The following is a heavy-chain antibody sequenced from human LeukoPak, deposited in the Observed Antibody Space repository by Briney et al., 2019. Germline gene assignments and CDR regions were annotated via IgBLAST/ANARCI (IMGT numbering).Heavy chain of an antibody. Sequence: GGSLRLSCVASGFTFRNYGMHWVRQAPGKGLEWVAFIRYDGSNKYYADSVKGRFTISRDNSKNTLYLRMNSLRAEDTAVYYCAKTYGDYAFSYYMDVWGKGTTVTVSS. CDR2: IRYDGSNK. CDR1: GFTFRNYG. D-gene: IGHD4-17*01. J-gene: IGHJ6*03. CDR3: AKTYGDYAFSYYMDV. V-gene: IGHV3-30*02.